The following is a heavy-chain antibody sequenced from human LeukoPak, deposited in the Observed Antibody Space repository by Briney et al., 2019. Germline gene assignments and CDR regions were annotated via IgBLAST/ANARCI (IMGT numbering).Heavy chain of an antibody. CDR1: SDPFRRGDDY. CDR2: IYYSGST. Sequence: PSVTLSLTCTLSSDPFRRGDDYWRWVRQPPGKGLEWFGYIYYSGSTDYNPSLESRVTISVDTYKNQFSLKLSSVTAADTAVYYCARGGASSSWYGYWWFDPWGQGTLVTVSS. J-gene: IGHJ5*02. D-gene: IGHD6-13*01. V-gene: IGHV4-30-4*01. CDR3: ARGGASSSWYGYWWFDP.